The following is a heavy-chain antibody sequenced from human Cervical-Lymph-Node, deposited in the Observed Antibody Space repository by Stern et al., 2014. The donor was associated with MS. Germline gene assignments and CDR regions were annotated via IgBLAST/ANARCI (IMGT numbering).Heavy chain of an antibody. Sequence: VQLEESGAEVKKPGASVKVSCRASNYTFTSYGISWVRQAPGQGLAWVGWISAHNGNTNFAQKFQARVTLTTDTSTNTVYMELKSLKSDDTAVYYCARGGGVTPFWYLDLWGRGTLVTVSS. CDR1: NYTFTSYG. V-gene: IGHV1-18*01. CDR3: ARGGGVTPFWYLDL. CDR2: ISAHNGNT. D-gene: IGHD3-16*01. J-gene: IGHJ2*01.